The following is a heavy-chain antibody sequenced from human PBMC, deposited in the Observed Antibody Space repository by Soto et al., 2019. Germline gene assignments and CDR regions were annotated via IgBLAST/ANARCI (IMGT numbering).Heavy chain of an antibody. CDR1: GGTFSSYA. D-gene: IGHD3-16*01. CDR2: IIPIFGTA. Sequence: GASVKVSCKASGGTFSSYAISWVRQAPGQGHEWMGGIIPIFGTANYAQKFQGRVTIAADESTSTAYMELSSLRSEDTAVYYCAADSQIMITFGGVPPEAFDIWGQGTMVTVSS. CDR3: AADSQIMITFGGVPPEAFDI. V-gene: IGHV1-69*13. J-gene: IGHJ3*02.